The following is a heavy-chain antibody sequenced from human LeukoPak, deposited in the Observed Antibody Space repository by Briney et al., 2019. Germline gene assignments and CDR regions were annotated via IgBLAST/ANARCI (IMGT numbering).Heavy chain of an antibody. CDR3: ARAKPLYSSGLDH. J-gene: IGHJ4*02. CDR2: INGDGTRT. Sequence: GGSLRLSCAASGFTFSTYWMSSVRQAPGKGLEWVSRINGDGTRTDYADSVKGLFTISRDNAKNTLYLPMNSLRAEDTAVYYCARAKPLYSSGLDHWGQGTLVTVSS. V-gene: IGHV3-74*01. CDR1: GFTFSTYW. D-gene: IGHD6-19*01.